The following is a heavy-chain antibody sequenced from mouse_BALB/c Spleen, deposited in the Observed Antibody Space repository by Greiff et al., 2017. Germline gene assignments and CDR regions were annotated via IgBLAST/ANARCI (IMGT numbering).Heavy chain of an antibody. CDR2: INPSNGGT. CDR3: TLYDGYYSDY. V-gene: IGHV1S81*02. Sequence: VQLQQSGAELVKPGASVKLSCKASGYTFTSYYMYWVKQRPGQGLEWIGEINPSNGGTNFNEKFKSKATLTVDKSSSTAYMQLSSLTSEDSAVYYCTLYDGYYSDYWGQGTTLTVSS. J-gene: IGHJ2*01. D-gene: IGHD2-3*01. CDR1: GYTFTSYY.